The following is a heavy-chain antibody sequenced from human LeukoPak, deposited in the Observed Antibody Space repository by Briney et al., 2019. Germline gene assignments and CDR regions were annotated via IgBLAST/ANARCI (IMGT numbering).Heavy chain of an antibody. V-gene: IGHV1-8*01. Sequence: ASVKVSCKTSGYTFTNYDINWVRRATGQGLEWMGWMNPNSGNTGCAQKFQGRVTMTRNTSISTAYMELSSLRSEDTAVYYCARPHCSSTDCHPPEWFDPWGQGTLVTVSS. CDR3: ARPHCSSTDCHPPEWFDP. CDR1: GYTFTNYD. D-gene: IGHD2-2*01. CDR2: MNPNSGNT. J-gene: IGHJ5*02.